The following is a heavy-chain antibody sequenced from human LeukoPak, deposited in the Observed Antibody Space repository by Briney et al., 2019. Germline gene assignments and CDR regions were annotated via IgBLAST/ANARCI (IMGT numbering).Heavy chain of an antibody. Sequence: GRSLRLSCAASGFTFSNYAMHWVRQAPGKGLEWVAVISYDAKYKYYADSLKGRFTISRDNSNNTLYLQMNSLGSEDTAVYYCARGRVVPATRLDYWGRGTLVTVSS. CDR1: GFTFSNYA. D-gene: IGHD2-15*01. J-gene: IGHJ4*02. CDR3: ARGRVVPATRLDY. CDR2: ISYDAKYK. V-gene: IGHV3-30*04.